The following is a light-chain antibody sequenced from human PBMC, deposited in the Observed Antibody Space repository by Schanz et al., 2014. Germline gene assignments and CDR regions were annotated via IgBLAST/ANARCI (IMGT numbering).Light chain of an antibody. CDR3: CSYTGSNNPNWV. Sequence: QSALTQPASVSGSPGQSITISCTGTSSDVGGYNYVSWYQQHPGKAPKLMIYDVSNRPSGVPDRFSGSKSGNTASLTISGLQAEDEADYYCCSYTGSNNPNWVFGGGTKLTVL. V-gene: IGLV2-14*01. J-gene: IGLJ3*02. CDR2: DVS. CDR1: SSDVGGYNY.